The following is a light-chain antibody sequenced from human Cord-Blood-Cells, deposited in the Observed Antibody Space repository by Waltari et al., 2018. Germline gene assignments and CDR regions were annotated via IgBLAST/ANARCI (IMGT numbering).Light chain of an antibody. CDR1: SSDVGGYNY. CDR2: DVS. Sequence: QSALTQPASVSGSPGQSITISCTGTSSDVGGYNYVSWYQQHPGKAPKLMIYDVSNRPSGVLNCFSGSKSGNTASLTISGRQAEDEADYYCSSYTSSSTYVFGSGTKVTVL. J-gene: IGLJ1*01. CDR3: SSYTSSSTYV. V-gene: IGLV2-14*01.